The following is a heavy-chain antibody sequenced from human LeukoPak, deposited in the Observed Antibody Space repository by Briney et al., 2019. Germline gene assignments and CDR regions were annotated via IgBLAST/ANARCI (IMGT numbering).Heavy chain of an antibody. J-gene: IGHJ4*02. D-gene: IGHD2-15*01. CDR3: ARGYCSGGSCYLDY. CDR2: IYYSGST. V-gene: IGHV4-30-4*01. Sequence: ASETLSLTCTVSGGSISSGDYYWSWIRQPPGKGLEWIGYIYYSGSTNYNPSLKSRVTISVDTSKNQFSLKLSSVTAADTAVYYCARGYCSGGSCYLDYWGQGTLVTVSS. CDR1: GGSISSGDYY.